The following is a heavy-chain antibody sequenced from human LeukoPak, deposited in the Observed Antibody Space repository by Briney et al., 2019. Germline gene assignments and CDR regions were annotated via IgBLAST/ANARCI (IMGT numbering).Heavy chain of an antibody. V-gene: IGHV4-38-2*02. J-gene: IGHJ3*02. CDR3: ARDTEILWFGESSGAFDI. CDR1: GYSISSGYY. D-gene: IGHD3-10*01. CDR2: IYHSGST. Sequence: TSETLSLTCAVSGYSISSGYYWGWIRQPPGKGLEWIGSIYHSGSTYYNPSLKSRVTISVDTSKNQFSLKLSSVTAADKAVYYCARDTEILWFGESSGAFDIWGQGTMVTVSS.